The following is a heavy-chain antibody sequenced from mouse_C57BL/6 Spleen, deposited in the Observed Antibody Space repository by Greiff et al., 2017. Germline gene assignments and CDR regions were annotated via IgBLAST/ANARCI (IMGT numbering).Heavy chain of an antibody. Sequence: QVQLQQPGAELVMPGASVKLSCKASGYTFTSYWMHWVKQRPGQGLEWIGEIDPSDSYTNYNQKFKGKSTLTVDKSSSTAYMQLSRLTSEDSAVYYCARGDGYYGYWGQGTTLTVSS. CDR1: GYTFTSYW. J-gene: IGHJ2*01. D-gene: IGHD2-3*01. V-gene: IGHV1-69*01. CDR2: IDPSDSYT. CDR3: ARGDGYYGY.